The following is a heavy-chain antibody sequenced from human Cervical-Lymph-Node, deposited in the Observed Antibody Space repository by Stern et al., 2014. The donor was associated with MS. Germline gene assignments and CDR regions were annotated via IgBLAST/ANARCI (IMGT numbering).Heavy chain of an antibody. CDR2: INPSGGTT. J-gene: IGHJ4*02. Sequence: VQLEESGAEVKQPGASVKVSCKASGYPFTTYDMHWVRQAPGQAVEWVGIINPSGGTTTYAQKFQGRVTMTRDTSTSTVYMELRSLTSEDTAVYYCVRDYFDTSTYITRPDYWGQGTLVTVSS. D-gene: IGHD3-22*01. CDR3: VRDYFDTSTYITRPDY. V-gene: IGHV1-46*01. CDR1: GYPFTTYD.